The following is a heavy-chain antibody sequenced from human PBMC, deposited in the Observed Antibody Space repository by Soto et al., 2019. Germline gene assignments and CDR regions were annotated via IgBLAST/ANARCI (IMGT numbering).Heavy chain of an antibody. Sequence: SETLSLTCTVSDGSITNYYYSWIRQPPGKGLEWLGSIDHSGRTRYSPSLKSRVSVSEDTSKNQLSLKLISVTAADTAVYFCARGISVAGTTPYFDYWGQGTLVTVSS. CDR1: DGSITNYY. J-gene: IGHJ4*02. D-gene: IGHD6-19*01. CDR2: IDHSGRT. CDR3: ARGISVAGTTPYFDY. V-gene: IGHV4-59*12.